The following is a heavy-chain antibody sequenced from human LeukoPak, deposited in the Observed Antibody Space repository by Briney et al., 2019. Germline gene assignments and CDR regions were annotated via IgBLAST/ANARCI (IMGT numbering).Heavy chain of an antibody. D-gene: IGHD3-10*01. CDR2: ISAYNGNT. J-gene: IGHJ4*02. CDR1: GYTFTSYG. Sequence: ASVKVSCKASGYTFTSYGISWVRQAPGQGLEWMGWISAYNGNTNYAQKLQGRVTMTTDTSTSTAYMELNSLRAEDTAVYYCAKERMVRGVITPYYFDYWGQGTLVTVSS. V-gene: IGHV1-18*01. CDR3: AKERMVRGVITPYYFDY.